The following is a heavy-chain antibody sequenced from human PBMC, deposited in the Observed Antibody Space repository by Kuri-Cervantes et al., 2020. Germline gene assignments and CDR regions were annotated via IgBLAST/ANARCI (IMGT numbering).Heavy chain of an antibody. CDR3: ARGLTVLWFRELFS. CDR1: GYTFTSYD. D-gene: IGHD3-10*01. Sequence: ASVKVSCKAFGYTFTSYDINWVRQATGQGLEWMGWMNPNSGNTGYAQKFQGRVTMTRDTSTSTAYMELSSLRSEDTAVYYCARGLTVLWFRELFSWGQGTLVTVSS. J-gene: IGHJ5*02. V-gene: IGHV1-8*01. CDR2: MNPNSGNT.